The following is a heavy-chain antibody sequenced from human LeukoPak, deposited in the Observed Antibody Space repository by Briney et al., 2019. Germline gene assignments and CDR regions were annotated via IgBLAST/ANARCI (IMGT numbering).Heavy chain of an antibody. CDR1: GGFLSSNY. Sequence: SETLSLTCTVSGGFLSSNYWSWIRQPPGKGLEWIGYIYYSGSTNYNPSLKSRVTISEDTSKNQFSLKLTSVTAADTAVYYCARGRDIVVVPAAGGGMDVWGQGTTVTVSS. CDR3: ARGRDIVVVPAAGGGMDV. D-gene: IGHD2-2*01. J-gene: IGHJ6*02. CDR2: IYYSGST. V-gene: IGHV4-59*08.